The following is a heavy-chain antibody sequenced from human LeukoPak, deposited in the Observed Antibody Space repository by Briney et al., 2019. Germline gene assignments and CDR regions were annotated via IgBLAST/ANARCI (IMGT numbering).Heavy chain of an antibody. D-gene: IGHD3-10*01. CDR3: AKDSPSSLLWFGELSPVGSNYMDV. CDR1: GFTFSTFA. J-gene: IGHJ6*03. V-gene: IGHV3-23*01. Sequence: GGSLRLSCAASGFTFSTFAMIWVRQPPGKGLEWVSSIFPSGGEIHYADSVRGRFTISRDNSKNTLYLQMNSLRAEDTAVYYCAKDSPSSLLWFGELSPVGSNYMDVWGKGTTVTISS. CDR2: IFPSGGEI.